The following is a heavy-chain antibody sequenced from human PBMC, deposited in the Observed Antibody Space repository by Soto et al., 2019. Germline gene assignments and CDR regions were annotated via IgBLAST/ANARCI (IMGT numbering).Heavy chain of an antibody. Sequence: GQGLEWMGWINPNSGGTNYAQKFQGWDTMTRDTSISTAYMELSRLRSDDTVVYYCAREGDYYYYYGMDVWRQGTTVPVSS. V-gene: IGHV1-2*04. J-gene: IGHJ6*02. CDR2: INPNSGGT. D-gene: IGHD3-16*01. CDR3: AREGDYYYYYGMDV.